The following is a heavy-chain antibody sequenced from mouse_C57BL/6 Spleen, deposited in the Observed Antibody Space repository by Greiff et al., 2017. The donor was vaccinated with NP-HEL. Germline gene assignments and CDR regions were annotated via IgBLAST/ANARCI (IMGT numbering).Heavy chain of an antibody. Sequence: QVQLKESGPELVKPGASVKISCKASGYAFSSSWMNWVKQRPGKGLEWIGRIYPGDGDTNYNGKFKGKATLTADKSSSTAYMQLSSLTSEDSAVYFCARCDYRNYFDYWGQGTTLTVSS. V-gene: IGHV1-82*01. CDR3: ARCDYRNYFDY. CDR1: GYAFSSSW. J-gene: IGHJ2*01. CDR2: IYPGDGDT. D-gene: IGHD2-4*01.